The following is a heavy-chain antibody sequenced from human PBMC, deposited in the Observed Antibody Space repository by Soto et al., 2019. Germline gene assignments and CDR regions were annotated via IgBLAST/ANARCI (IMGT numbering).Heavy chain of an antibody. V-gene: IGHV3-23*01. Sequence: VQLLESGGGLVQPGGSLSLSCAVSGFSYITYGVTWVRQVPGKGLEWVCGVSGGSGVTHYRDSVKGRFTITGEDAKNTVYLQMNSLRVEDTSIYHCVRWNGYGNIWGQGTLVSVSS. J-gene: IGHJ4*02. CDR2: VSGGSGVT. CDR1: GFSYITYG. CDR3: VRWNGYGNI. D-gene: IGHD1-1*01.